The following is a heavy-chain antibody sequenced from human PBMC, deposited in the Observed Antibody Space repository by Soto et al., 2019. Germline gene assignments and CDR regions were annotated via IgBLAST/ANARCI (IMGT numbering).Heavy chain of an antibody. J-gene: IGHJ5*02. CDR3: EKDMGSGWYSSWFDP. V-gene: IGHV3-23*01. CDR2: ISGSGGST. Sequence: GGSLRLSCAASGFNFSSYAMSWVRQAPGKGLEWVSAISGSGGSTYYADSVKGRFTISRDNSKNTLYLQMNSLRAEDTAVYYCEKDMGSGWYSSWFDPWGQGTLVTVSS. CDR1: GFNFSSYA. D-gene: IGHD6-19*01.